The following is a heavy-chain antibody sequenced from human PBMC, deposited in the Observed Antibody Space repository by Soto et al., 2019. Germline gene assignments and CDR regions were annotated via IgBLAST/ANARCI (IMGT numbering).Heavy chain of an antibody. Sequence: EVQLLESGGGLVQPGGSLRLSCAASGFTFSSYAMSWVRQAPGKGLEWVSAISGSGGSTYFADSVKGRFTISRDNSKNTLYLQMNSLRAEDTAVYYCAKNVWGITIFGGMDVWGQGTTVTVSS. D-gene: IGHD3-9*01. V-gene: IGHV3-23*01. J-gene: IGHJ6*02. CDR3: AKNVWGITIFGGMDV. CDR2: ISGSGGST. CDR1: GFTFSSYA.